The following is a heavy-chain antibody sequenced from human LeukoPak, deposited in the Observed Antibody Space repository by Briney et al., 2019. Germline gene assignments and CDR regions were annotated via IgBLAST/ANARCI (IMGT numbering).Heavy chain of an antibody. CDR2: INPNSGGT. V-gene: IGHV1-2*04. Sequence: ASVKVSCKASGYTFTGYYMHWVRQAPGQGLEWMGWINPNSGGTNYAQKFQGWVTMTRDTSISTAYMELSRLRSDDTAVYYCAGGDGGSYYVVDYWGQGTLVTVSS. CDR1: GYTFTGYY. J-gene: IGHJ4*02. CDR3: AGGDGGSYYVVDY. D-gene: IGHD1-26*01.